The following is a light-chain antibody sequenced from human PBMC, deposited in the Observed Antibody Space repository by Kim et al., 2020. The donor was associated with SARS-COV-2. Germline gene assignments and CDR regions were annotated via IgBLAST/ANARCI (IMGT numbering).Light chain of an antibody. CDR2: DAS. CDR1: QSVSSY. CDR3: QQRTNWPIT. Sequence: LSPGDSATLSCRASQSVSSYLAWYQQKPGQAPLLLIHDASDRATGIPARFSGSGSGTDFTLTISSLEPEDFAVYYCQQRTNWPITFGQGTRLEIK. J-gene: IGKJ5*01. V-gene: IGKV3-11*01.